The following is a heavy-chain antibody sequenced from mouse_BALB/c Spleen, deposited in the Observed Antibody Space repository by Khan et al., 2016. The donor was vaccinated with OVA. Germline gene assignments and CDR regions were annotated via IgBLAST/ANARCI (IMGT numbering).Heavy chain of an antibody. CDR1: GYTFTEYT. J-gene: IGHJ4*01. D-gene: IGHD3-3*01. CDR3: ARDAGRY. CDR2: INPKNGVT. V-gene: IGHV1-22*01. Sequence: EVQLQQSGPELVKPGASVKISCKTSGYTFTEYTLHWVKQSHGKSLEWIGVINPKNGVTSYNQKFKGKAKLTVDKSSSTAYMEFRSLTSEDSAVYYCARDAGRYWVQGTSVTVSS.